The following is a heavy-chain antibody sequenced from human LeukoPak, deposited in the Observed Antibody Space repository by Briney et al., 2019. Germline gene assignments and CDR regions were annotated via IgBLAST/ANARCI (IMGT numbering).Heavy chain of an antibody. CDR1: GGTSSSYT. D-gene: IGHD2-8*01. V-gene: IGHV1-69*02. J-gene: IGHJ3*02. Sequence: SVKVSXKASGGTSSSYTISWVRQAPGQGLEWMGRIIPIDGVENYAQKFQGRVTITADKLMSTAYMELSSLRSEDTAVYYCARALDCTNGVCFGDDAFDIWGQGTMVTVSS. CDR3: ARALDCTNGVCFGDDAFDI. CDR2: IIPIDGVE.